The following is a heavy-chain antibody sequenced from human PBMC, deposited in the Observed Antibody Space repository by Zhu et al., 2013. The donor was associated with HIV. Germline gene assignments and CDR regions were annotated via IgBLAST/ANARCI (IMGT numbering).Heavy chain of an antibody. D-gene: IGHD3-22*01. CDR3: AREVGNFDTSGYRPHYFDY. V-gene: IGHV3-53*01. Sequence: EVQLVESGGGLIQPGGSLRLSCAASGFTVSSNYMSWVRQAPGKGLEWVAVIYSGGSTYYADSVKGRFTISGDTSKNTLYLQMNSLRAEDTAVYYCAREVGNFDTSGYRPHYFDYWGQGTLVTVSS. J-gene: IGHJ4*02. CDR1: GFTVSSNY. CDR2: IYSGGST.